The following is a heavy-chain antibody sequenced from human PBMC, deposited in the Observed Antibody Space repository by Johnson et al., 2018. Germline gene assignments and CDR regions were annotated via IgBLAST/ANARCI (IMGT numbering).Heavy chain of an antibody. V-gene: IGHV3-11*01. CDR1: GFTFSDYY. CDR3: ASCNSVFGLPKNGYYGIDG. CDR2: ISSTGNTL. J-gene: IGHJ6*02. Sequence: QVQLVESGGGLVKPGGSLRLSCAASGFTFSDYYMNWVRQAPGKGLAWVSYISSTGNTLYYADSVKGRFTISRDNAKNSLYLQMNSLRAEDTAVYDGASCNSVFGLPKNGYYGIDGWGPGTTVTVSS. D-gene: IGHD3/OR15-3a*01.